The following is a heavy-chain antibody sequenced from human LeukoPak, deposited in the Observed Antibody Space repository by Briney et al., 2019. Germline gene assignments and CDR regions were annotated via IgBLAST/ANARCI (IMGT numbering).Heavy chain of an antibody. V-gene: IGHV4-59*01. CDR1: GGSITSYY. Sequence: SETLSLTCTVSGGSITSYYWSWIRQPPGNGLEWIGCIHYSGSTNYNPSLKSRVTISVDTSKNQFSLKLSSVTAADTAVYYCARVRDRSSYFYDLDYWGQGTLVTVSS. CDR2: IHYSGST. CDR3: ARVRDRSSYFYDLDY. J-gene: IGHJ4*02. D-gene: IGHD3-22*01.